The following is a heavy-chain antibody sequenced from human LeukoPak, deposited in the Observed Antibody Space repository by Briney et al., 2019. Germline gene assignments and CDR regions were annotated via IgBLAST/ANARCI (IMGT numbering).Heavy chain of an antibody. Sequence: GGSLRLSCAASGFTFSSYWMSWVRQAPGKGLEWVGYINVYGSEKVYVDSVKGRFSISRDNAKNSLYLQMNSLRAEDTAVYYCARDYRSVRGVATDYWGQGTLVTVSS. D-gene: IGHD3-10*01. CDR2: INVYGSEK. J-gene: IGHJ4*02. CDR1: GFTFSSYW. CDR3: ARDYRSVRGVATDY. V-gene: IGHV3-7*03.